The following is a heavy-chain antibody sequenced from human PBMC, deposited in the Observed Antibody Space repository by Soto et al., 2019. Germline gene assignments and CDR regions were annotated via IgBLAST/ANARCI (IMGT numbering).Heavy chain of an antibody. V-gene: IGHV1-2*02. D-gene: IGHD6-19*01. CDR3: SRASAVAGGSSNSLPNDY. J-gene: IGHJ4*02. Sequence: ASVKVSCKASGYTFTDYYIHWVRQARGQGLEWMGWINPTSGGTSYAQNFQGRVTMTRDTSISTAYMELSRLSSDDTAVYYCSRASAVAGGSSNSLPNDYWGQGTLVTVSS. CDR1: GYTFTDYY. CDR2: INPTSGGT.